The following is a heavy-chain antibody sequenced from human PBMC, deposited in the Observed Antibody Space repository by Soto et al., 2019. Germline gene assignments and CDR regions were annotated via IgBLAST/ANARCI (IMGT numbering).Heavy chain of an antibody. Sequence: ASVKVSCKASGYTFTSYDINWVRQATGRGLEWMGWLNPYSGATTYAPKYQGRITLTRDTSLSTSYMELIGLKSDDTAVYYCATARRGTVSLLTAWGQGTLVTVSS. V-gene: IGHV1-8*01. CDR1: GYTFTSYD. CDR2: LNPYSGAT. CDR3: ATARRGTVSLLTA. D-gene: IGHD3-16*01. J-gene: IGHJ5*01.